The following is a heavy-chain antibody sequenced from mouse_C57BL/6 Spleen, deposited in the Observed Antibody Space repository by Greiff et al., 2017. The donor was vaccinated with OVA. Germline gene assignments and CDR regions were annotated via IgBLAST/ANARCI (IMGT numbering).Heavy chain of an antibody. J-gene: IGHJ4*01. V-gene: IGHV1-69*01. Sequence: QVQLQQPGAELVMPGASVKLSCKASGYTFTSYWMHWVKQRPGQGLEWIGEIDPSDSYTNYNQKFKGKSTLTVDKSSSTAYMQLSSLTSEDSAVYYCARWNYGSRYAMDYWGQGTSVTVSS. CDR2: IDPSDSYT. CDR3: ARWNYGSRYAMDY. CDR1: GYTFTSYW. D-gene: IGHD1-1*01.